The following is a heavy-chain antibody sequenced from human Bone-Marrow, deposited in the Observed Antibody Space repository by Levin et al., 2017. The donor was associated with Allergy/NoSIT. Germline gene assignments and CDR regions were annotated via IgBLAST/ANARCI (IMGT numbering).Heavy chain of an antibody. Sequence: GGSLRLSCVGSGFTFSTYTMNWVRQAPGKGLEWVSSISSGSTYIYYADSVKGRFTISRDNAKNSLFLQVNSLKAEDTAVYYCARPHYDSGSYRNYFDYWGQGTFVTVSS. D-gene: IGHD3-10*01. CDR1: GFTFSTYT. J-gene: IGHJ4*02. V-gene: IGHV3-21*01. CDR3: ARPHYDSGSYRNYFDY. CDR2: ISSGSTYI.